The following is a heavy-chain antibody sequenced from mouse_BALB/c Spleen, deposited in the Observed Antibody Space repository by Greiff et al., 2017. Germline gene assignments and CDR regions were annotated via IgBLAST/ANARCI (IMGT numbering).Heavy chain of an antibody. CDR2: INPYNGDT. Sequence: VQLQQSGPELVKPGASVKISCKASGYSFTGYFMNWVMQSHGKSLEWIGRINPYNGDTFYNQKFKGKATLTVDKSSSTAHMELRSLASEDSAVYYCARQTTATRPYWYFDVWGAGTTVTVSS. J-gene: IGHJ1*01. D-gene: IGHD1-2*01. V-gene: IGHV1-20*02. CDR3: ARQTTATRPYWYFDV. CDR1: GYSFTGYF.